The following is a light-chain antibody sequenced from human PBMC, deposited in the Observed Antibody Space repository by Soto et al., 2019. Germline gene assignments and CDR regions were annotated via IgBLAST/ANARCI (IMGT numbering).Light chain of an antibody. CDR2: GAS. CDR3: QQCFSYLQT. V-gene: IGKV1-39*01. Sequence: DIQVAQSPSSLSASVGDRISISCRASQTITTYLNWYQQKPGKAPELLIHGASRLQSGVPSRFSASASGTDFTLTITSLQPEDFAAYYCQQCFSYLQTFGQGTKVDIK. J-gene: IGKJ1*01. CDR1: QTITTY.